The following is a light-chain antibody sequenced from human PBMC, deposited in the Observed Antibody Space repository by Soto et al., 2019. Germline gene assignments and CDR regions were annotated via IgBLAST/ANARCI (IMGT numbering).Light chain of an antibody. CDR2: GAS. V-gene: IGKV3-20*01. Sequence: EIVLTQSPGTLSLSPGERATLSCRASQSVSSSYLAWYQQKPGHAPRLLIYGASSRATGIPDRFSGSGSGTDFTLTISRLEPEDFAVYYCQQCGSSPPITFGGGTKVDIK. CDR1: QSVSSSY. J-gene: IGKJ4*01. CDR3: QQCGSSPPIT.